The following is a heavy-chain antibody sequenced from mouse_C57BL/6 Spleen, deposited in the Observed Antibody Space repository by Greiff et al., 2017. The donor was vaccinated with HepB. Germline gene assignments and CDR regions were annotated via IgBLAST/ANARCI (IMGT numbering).Heavy chain of an antibody. CDR2: IYPGSGNT. D-gene: IGHD4-1*01. Sequence: QVQLKQSGPELVKPGASVKISCKASGYSFTSYYIHWVKQRPGQGLEWIGWIYPGSGNTKYNEKFKGKATLTADTSSSTAYMQLSSLTSEDSAVYYCARDGLGPYFDYWGQGTTLTVSS. J-gene: IGHJ2*01. V-gene: IGHV1-66*01. CDR1: GYSFTSYY. CDR3: ARDGLGPYFDY.